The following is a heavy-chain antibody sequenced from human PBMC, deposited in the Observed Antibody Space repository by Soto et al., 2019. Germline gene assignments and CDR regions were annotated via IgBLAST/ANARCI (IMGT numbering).Heavy chain of an antibody. CDR2: IYWNDDK. V-gene: IGHV2-5*01. Sequence: QITLKESGPTLVKPTQTLTLTCTFSGFSLSTSGVGVGWIRQPPGKALEWLALIYWNDDKRYSPSLKSRLTITKDTSKNQVVLTMTNMDPVDTATYYCAHRYCSCCSCYRIFDYWGQGTLVTVSS. CDR3: AHRYCSCCSCYRIFDY. J-gene: IGHJ4*02. CDR1: GFSLSTSGVG. D-gene: IGHD2-15*01.